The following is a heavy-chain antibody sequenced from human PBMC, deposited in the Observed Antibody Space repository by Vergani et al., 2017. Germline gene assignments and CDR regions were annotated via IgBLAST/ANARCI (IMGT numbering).Heavy chain of an antibody. Sequence: QLQLQQSGPGLVKPSETLFLTCTVSADSISSGSYYWGWIRQPPGKSLEWLGRIYYSGLTYYNPSLKSRVAISVDTSKNQFSLKVTSVTAADTAVYFCARQRPGSGWSPGDFDDWGQGILVTVSS. CDR2: IYYSGLT. J-gene: IGHJ4*02. V-gene: IGHV4-39*01. CDR1: ADSISSGSYY. D-gene: IGHD6-19*01. CDR3: ARQRPGSGWSPGDFDD.